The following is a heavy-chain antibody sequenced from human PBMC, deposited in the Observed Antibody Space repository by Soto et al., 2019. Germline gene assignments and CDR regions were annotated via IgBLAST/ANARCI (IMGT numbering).Heavy chain of an antibody. J-gene: IGHJ4*02. D-gene: IGHD2-15*01. CDR3: ARVGYCSGGSCYPGSFDY. CDR1: GFTFSSYA. Sequence: QVQLVESGGGVVQPGRSLRLSCAASGFTFSSYAMHWVRQAPGKGLEWVAGISYDGSNKYYADSVKGRFTISRDNSKNTLYLQMNSLRAEDTAVYYCARVGYCSGGSCYPGSFDYWGQGTLVTVSS. V-gene: IGHV3-30-3*01. CDR2: ISYDGSNK.